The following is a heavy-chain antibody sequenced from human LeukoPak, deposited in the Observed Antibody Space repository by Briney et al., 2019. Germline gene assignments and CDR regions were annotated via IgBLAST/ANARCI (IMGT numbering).Heavy chain of an antibody. Sequence: GGSLRLSCAASGFTFSSYSMNRVRQAPGKGLEWVSSISSSSSYIYYADSVKGRFTISRDNAKNSLYLQMNSLRAEDTAVYYCARHLVQYYDSSGYGNYMDVWGKGTTVTVSS. D-gene: IGHD3-22*01. CDR1: GFTFSSYS. CDR2: ISSSSSYI. V-gene: IGHV3-21*06. J-gene: IGHJ6*03. CDR3: ARHLVQYYDSSGYGNYMDV.